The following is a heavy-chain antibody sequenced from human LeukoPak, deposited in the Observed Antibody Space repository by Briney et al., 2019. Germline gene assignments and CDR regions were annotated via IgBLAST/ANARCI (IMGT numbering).Heavy chain of an antibody. Sequence: PSETLSLTCTLSGGSISSGGYYWSWIRQHPGKGLEWIVYIYYSGSTYYNPSLKSRVPISVDTSKNQFSLKLSSVTAADTAVYYCVRVPDYGDYEGNFDYWGQGTLVTVSS. J-gene: IGHJ4*02. CDR2: IYYSGST. CDR1: GGSISSGGYY. V-gene: IGHV4-31*03. D-gene: IGHD4-17*01. CDR3: VRVPDYGDYEGNFDY.